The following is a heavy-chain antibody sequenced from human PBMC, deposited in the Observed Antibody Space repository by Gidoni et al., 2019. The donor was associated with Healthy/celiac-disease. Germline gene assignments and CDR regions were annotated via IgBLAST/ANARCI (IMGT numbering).Heavy chain of an antibody. V-gene: IGHV1-18*01. D-gene: IGHD6-13*01. CDR3: ARDWGSSWRTKYYFDY. CDR2: IRAYNGNT. CDR1: GYTFTSYG. Sequence: QVQLVQSGAEVKKPGASVKVSCKASGYTFTSYGISWVRQAPGQGLEWMGWIRAYNGNTNYAQKLQGRVTMTTATSTSTAYMDLRTLRSDDTAVYYCARDWGSSWRTKYYFDYWGQGTLVTVSS. J-gene: IGHJ4*02.